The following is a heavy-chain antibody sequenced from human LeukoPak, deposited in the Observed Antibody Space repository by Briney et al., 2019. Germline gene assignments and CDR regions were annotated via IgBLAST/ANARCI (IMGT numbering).Heavy chain of an antibody. D-gene: IGHD5-18*01. V-gene: IGHV1-58*02. Sequence: GASVKVSCKASGFTFTSSAMQWVRQARGQRLEWIGWIVVGSGNTNYAQKFQERVTITRDMSTSTAYMELGSLRSEDTAVYYCAASGYSYGYTIDYWGQGTLVTVSS. CDR2: IVVGSGNT. J-gene: IGHJ4*02. CDR1: GFTFTSSA. CDR3: AASGYSYGYTIDY.